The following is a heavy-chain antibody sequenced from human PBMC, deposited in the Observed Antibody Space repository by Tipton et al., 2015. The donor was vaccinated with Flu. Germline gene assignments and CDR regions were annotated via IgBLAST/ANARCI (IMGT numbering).Heavy chain of an antibody. J-gene: IGHJ6*02. Sequence: QVQLVQSGAEVKRPVASVQVSSKASGYTFTNYFMHWVRQAPGQGLEWIGLIKPSAGDTVYAQKFQGRVTMTRDTSTGTVYMDLYSLTSEDTAVYYCAREDNNWDVWGQGTTVTVS. CDR3: AREDNNWDV. V-gene: IGHV1-46*01. CDR2: IKPSAGDT. D-gene: IGHD5-24*01. CDR1: GYTFTNYF.